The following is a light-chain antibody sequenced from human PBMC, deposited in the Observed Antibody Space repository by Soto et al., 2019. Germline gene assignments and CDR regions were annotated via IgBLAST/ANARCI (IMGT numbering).Light chain of an antibody. V-gene: IGKV1-5*03. CDR1: QSINDW. Sequence: DIQMTQSPSTLSASVGDRVTITCRASQSINDWVAWYQQKPGRAPKFLIYKASNLESGVPSRFSGSGSGTEFTLTISSLQPDDFATYYCQQYNDYSWTFGQGTKVEIK. J-gene: IGKJ1*01. CDR2: KAS. CDR3: QQYNDYSWT.